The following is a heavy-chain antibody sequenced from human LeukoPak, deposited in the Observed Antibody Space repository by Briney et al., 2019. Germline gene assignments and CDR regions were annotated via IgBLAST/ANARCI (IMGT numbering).Heavy chain of an antibody. J-gene: IGHJ4*02. CDR3: AVYSSLDY. D-gene: IGHD3-22*01. CDR2: IYSGGNT. V-gene: IGHV3-53*01. CDR1: GFTVSNNY. Sequence: GGSLRLSCAASGFTVSNNYMSWVRQAPGKGLEWVSLIYSGGNTYYSDSVRGRFSISRDNSKNTLYLQMNSLRAEDTAIYYCAVYSSLDYWSQGTLVTVSS.